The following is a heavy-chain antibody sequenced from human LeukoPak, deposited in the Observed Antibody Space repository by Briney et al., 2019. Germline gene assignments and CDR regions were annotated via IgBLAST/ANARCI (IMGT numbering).Heavy chain of an antibody. J-gene: IGHJ4*02. CDR1: GFTFSSYA. Sequence: GSLRLSCAASGFTFSSYAMSWVRQPPGKGLEWIGEINHSGSTNYNPSLKSRVTISVDTSKNQFSLKLSSVTAADTAVYYCARGLYLTGGIWGQGTLVTVSS. CDR2: INHSGST. CDR3: ARGLYLTGGI. V-gene: IGHV4-34*01. D-gene: IGHD3-16*01.